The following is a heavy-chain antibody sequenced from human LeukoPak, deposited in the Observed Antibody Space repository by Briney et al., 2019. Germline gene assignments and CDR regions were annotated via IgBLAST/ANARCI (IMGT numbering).Heavy chain of an antibody. CDR1: GGSISNYY. CDR3: ARGVYGSGDY. Sequence: SETLSLTCTVSGGSISNYYWSWIRQPPGKGLEWIGYIYYSGSTNYNPSLKSRVTISVDTSKNQFSLKLSSVTAADTAVYYCARGVYGSGDYWGQGTLVTVSS. D-gene: IGHD3-10*01. CDR2: IYYSGST. V-gene: IGHV4-59*01. J-gene: IGHJ4*02.